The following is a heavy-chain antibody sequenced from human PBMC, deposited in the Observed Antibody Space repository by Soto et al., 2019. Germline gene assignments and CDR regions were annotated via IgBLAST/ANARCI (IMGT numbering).Heavy chain of an antibody. CDR3: ARDPAAYHIAAAGFDY. J-gene: IGHJ4*02. D-gene: IGHD6-13*01. Sequence: GGPLGLSCTESGFTLSSYAMSWVRQAPGKGLEWVSAISGSGGSTYYADSVKGRFTINPDTSKNQFSLQLNSVTPEDTAVYYCARDPAAYHIAAAGFDYWGQGTLVTVSS. CDR1: GFTLSSYA. V-gene: IGHV3-23*01. CDR2: ISGSGGST.